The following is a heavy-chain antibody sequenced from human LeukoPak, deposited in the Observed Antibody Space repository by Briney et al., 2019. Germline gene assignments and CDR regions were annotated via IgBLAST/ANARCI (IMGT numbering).Heavy chain of an antibody. Sequence: GGSLRLSCAASGFTFSNAWMSWVRQAPGKGLEWVGRIKSKTDGGTTDYAAPVKGRFTISRDDSKNTLYLQMNSLKTEDTAVYYCVSGYDWRYYYGMDAWGQGTTVTVSS. D-gene: IGHD5-12*01. CDR1: GFTFSNAW. V-gene: IGHV3-15*01. J-gene: IGHJ6*02. CDR2: IKSKTDGGTT. CDR3: VSGYDWRYYYGMDA.